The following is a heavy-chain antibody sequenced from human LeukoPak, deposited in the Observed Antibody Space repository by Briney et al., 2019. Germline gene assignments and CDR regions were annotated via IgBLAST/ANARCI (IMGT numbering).Heavy chain of an antibody. D-gene: IGHD6-6*01. V-gene: IGHV4-34*01. CDR1: GGSFSAYY. CDR3: ARVGIAARHFDY. CDR2: INHSGST. J-gene: IGHJ4*02. Sequence: SETLSLTCAVYGGSFSAYYLSWIRQPPGKGLEWIGEINHSGSTNYNPSLKSRVTISVDTSKNQFSLKLSSVTAADTAVYYCARVGIAARHFDYWGQGTLVTVSS.